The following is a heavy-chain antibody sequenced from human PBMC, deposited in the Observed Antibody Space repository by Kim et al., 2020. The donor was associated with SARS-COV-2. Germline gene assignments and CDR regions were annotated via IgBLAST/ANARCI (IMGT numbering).Heavy chain of an antibody. Sequence: GGSLRLSCAASGFTFSSYSMNWVRQAPGKGLEWVSYISSSSSTIYYADSVKGRFTISRDNAKNSLYLQMNSLRDEDTAVYYCARDPRVDYYGVFDYWGQGTLVTVSS. CDR1: GFTFSSYS. CDR3: ARDPRVDYYGVFDY. V-gene: IGHV3-48*02. CDR2: ISSSSSTI. J-gene: IGHJ4*02. D-gene: IGHD3-10*01.